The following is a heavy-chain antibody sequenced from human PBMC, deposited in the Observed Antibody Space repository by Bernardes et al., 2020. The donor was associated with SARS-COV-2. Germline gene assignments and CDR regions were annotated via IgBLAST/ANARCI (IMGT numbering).Heavy chain of an antibody. J-gene: IGHJ6*02. Sequence: GGSLRLSCAASGFTFSSYSMNWVRQAPGKGLEWVSSISSSSSYIYYADSVKGRFTISRDNAKNSLYLQMNSLRAEDTAVYYCARVGDGYNYLGYGMDVWGQGTTVTVSS. CDR2: ISSSSSYI. V-gene: IGHV3-21*01. CDR3: ARVGDGYNYLGYGMDV. D-gene: IGHD5-12*01. CDR1: GFTFSSYS.